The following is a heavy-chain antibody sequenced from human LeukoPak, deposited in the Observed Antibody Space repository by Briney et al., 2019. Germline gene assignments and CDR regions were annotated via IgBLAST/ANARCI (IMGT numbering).Heavy chain of an antibody. CDR2: ISGSGGST. CDR1: GFTFSSYA. Sequence: PGGSLRLSCAASGFTFSSYAMSWVRQAPGKGLEWVSAISGSGGSTYNAESVKGRFTISRGNSQNTLYLQMNSLRVEDTAVYYCAKDLPPLIQYSSIWYRGETSFDYWGQGTLVTVSS. J-gene: IGHJ4*02. V-gene: IGHV3-23*01. D-gene: IGHD6-13*01. CDR3: AKDLPPLIQYSSIWYRGETSFDY.